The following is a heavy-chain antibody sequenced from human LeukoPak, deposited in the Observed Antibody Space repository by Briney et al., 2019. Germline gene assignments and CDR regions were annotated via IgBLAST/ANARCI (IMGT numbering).Heavy chain of an antibody. J-gene: IGHJ3*02. Sequence: GESLKISCKGSGYSFTSYWIGWVRQMPGKGLEWMGIIYPGGSDTRYSPSFQGQVTISADKSISTAYLQWSSLKASDTAMYYCARLGTAAGTGFDAFDIWGQGTMVTVSS. CDR2: IYPGGSDT. V-gene: IGHV5-51*01. CDR1: GYSFTSYW. D-gene: IGHD6-13*01. CDR3: ARLGTAAGTGFDAFDI.